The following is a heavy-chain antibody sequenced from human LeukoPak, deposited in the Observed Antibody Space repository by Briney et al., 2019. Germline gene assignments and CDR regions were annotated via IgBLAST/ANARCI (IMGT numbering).Heavy chain of an antibody. CDR1: GGSISNYY. J-gene: IGHJ4*02. D-gene: IGHD3-10*01. CDR3: ASGEVTFDY. CDR2: IYYSGST. Sequence: ETLSLACTVSGGSISNYYWSWIRQPPGKGLEWIGYIYYSGSTNYNPSLKSRVSISLDTSKNHFSLKLSSVTAADTAVYYCASGEVTFDYWGQGTLVTVSS. V-gene: IGHV4-59*01.